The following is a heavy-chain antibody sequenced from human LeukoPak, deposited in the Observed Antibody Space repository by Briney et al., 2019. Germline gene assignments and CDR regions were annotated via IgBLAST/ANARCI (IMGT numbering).Heavy chain of an antibody. CDR1: GFSFSSYG. J-gene: IGHJ4*02. Sequence: GRSLRLSCAASGFSFSSYGMHWVRQAPGKGLEWVAVIWYDGTNKYYADSVKGRFTISRDNSKNTLYLQMNSLRAEDTAVHYRARDQRGFSYSKYYFDYWGQGTLVTVSS. V-gene: IGHV3-33*01. D-gene: IGHD5-18*01. CDR2: IWYDGTNK. CDR3: ARDQRGFSYSKYYFDY.